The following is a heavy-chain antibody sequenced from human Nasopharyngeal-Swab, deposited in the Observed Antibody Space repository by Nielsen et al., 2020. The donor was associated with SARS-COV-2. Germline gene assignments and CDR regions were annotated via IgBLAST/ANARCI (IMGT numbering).Heavy chain of an antibody. J-gene: IGHJ4*02. CDR3: AREDASPTAFFDS. V-gene: IGHV4-59*01. D-gene: IGHD6-6*01. Sequence: RQAPGKGLEWMGYIYYSGHTNYNPSLKSRLTISVGTSKNQFSPRLISVTAADTAVYYCAREDASPTAFFDSWGQGMLVTVSS. CDR2: IYYSGHT.